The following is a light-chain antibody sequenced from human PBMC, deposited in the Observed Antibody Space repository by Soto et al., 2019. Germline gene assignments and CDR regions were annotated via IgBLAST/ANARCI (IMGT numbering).Light chain of an antibody. V-gene: IGKV1-5*03. Sequence: DIQMTQSPSTLSASVGDRVTITCRASQSINNWLAWYQQRPGTAPKLLIYKASTLQTGVPSRFRGSASGTEFTLTISSLQPDDFATYYCQQYNSYPHTFGRGTKLEIK. CDR3: QQYNSYPHT. J-gene: IGKJ2*01. CDR1: QSINNW. CDR2: KAS.